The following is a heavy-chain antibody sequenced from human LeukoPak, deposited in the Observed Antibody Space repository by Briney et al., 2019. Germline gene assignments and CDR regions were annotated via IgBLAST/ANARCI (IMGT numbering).Heavy chain of an antibody. CDR3: ARWRGLQSEFDC. CDR1: GFTFSSHS. V-gene: IGHV3-7*01. J-gene: IGHJ4*02. Sequence: GGSLRLSCAASGFTFSSHSMGWVRQAPGKGLECVATIGLDGAQKDFVDSVKGRFTLSRDNAKNSLFLEMDRLRVEDTAVYYCARWRGLQSEFDCWGQGTLVTVSS. CDR2: IGLDGAQK. D-gene: IGHD5-24*01.